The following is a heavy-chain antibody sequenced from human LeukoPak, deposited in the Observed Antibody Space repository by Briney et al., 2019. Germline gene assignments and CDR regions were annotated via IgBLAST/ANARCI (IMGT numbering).Heavy chain of an antibody. D-gene: IGHD3-22*01. V-gene: IGHV3-48*03. Sequence: GGSLRPSCAASGFTFSSYEMNWVRQAPGKGLEWVSYISSSGSTIYYADSVKGRFTISRDNAKNSLYLQMNSLRAEDTAVYYCARRGSAYYSDYFDYWGQGTLVTASS. CDR2: ISSSGSTI. CDR1: GFTFSSYE. CDR3: ARRGSAYYSDYFDY. J-gene: IGHJ4*02.